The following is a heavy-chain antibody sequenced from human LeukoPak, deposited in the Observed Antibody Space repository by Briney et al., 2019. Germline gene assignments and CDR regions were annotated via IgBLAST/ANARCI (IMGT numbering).Heavy chain of an antibody. CDR2: IRSKANSYAT. V-gene: IGHV3-73*01. D-gene: IGHD2-2*01. CDR1: GFTLSTYS. J-gene: IGHJ6*02. Sequence: GGSLRLSCTASGFTLSTYSMNWVRQTPGKGLEWVGRIRSKANSYATAYAASVKGRFTISRDDSKNTAYLQMNSLKTEDTAVYYCTRTKYCSSTSCYLGMDVWGQGTTVTVSS. CDR3: TRTKYCSSTSCYLGMDV.